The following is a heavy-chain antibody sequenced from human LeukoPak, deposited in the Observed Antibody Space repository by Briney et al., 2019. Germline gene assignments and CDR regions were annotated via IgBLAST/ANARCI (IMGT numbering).Heavy chain of an antibody. CDR1: GFPFSSYA. CDR3: AKERSSGWPFDF. J-gene: IGHJ4*02. D-gene: IGHD6-19*01. Sequence: GGSLRLSCAASGFPFSSYAMSWVRQPPGKGLEWVSTISGSGDNTYYADSVKGRFTISRDNSKNTLYLQMDTLRAEDTAIYYCAKERSSGWPFDFWGQGTLVTVSS. V-gene: IGHV3-23*01. CDR2: ISGSGDNT.